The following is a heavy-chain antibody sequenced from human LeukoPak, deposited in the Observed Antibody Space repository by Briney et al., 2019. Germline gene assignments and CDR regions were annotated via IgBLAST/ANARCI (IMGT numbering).Heavy chain of an antibody. J-gene: IGHJ4*02. D-gene: IGHD6-13*01. V-gene: IGHV3-30-3*01. CDR3: VRDSIAASGSFAF. CDR1: GFTFSSHS. Sequence: GGSLRLSWAGFGFTFSSHSMHWVRQAPGKGLEWVALMSSDGSRTYYKDSVKGRFTISRDNAKNSLYLQMNSLRVADTAVYYCVRDSIAASGSFAFWGQGTLVTVSS. CDR2: MSSDGSRT.